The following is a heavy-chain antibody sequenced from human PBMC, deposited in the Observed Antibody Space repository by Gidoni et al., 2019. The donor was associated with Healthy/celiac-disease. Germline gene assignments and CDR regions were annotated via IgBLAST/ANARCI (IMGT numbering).Heavy chain of an antibody. D-gene: IGHD6-19*01. CDR1: GGSISSYY. V-gene: IGHV4-59*01. Sequence: QVQLQESGSGLVKPSETLSLTCPVYGGSISSYYWSWIRQPPGKGLEWIGYIYYSGSTNYNPPLKSRVTISVDTSKNQFSLKLSSVTAADTAVYYCARTRGWYDAFDIWGQGTMVTVSS. CDR2: IYYSGST. CDR3: ARTRGWYDAFDI. J-gene: IGHJ3*02.